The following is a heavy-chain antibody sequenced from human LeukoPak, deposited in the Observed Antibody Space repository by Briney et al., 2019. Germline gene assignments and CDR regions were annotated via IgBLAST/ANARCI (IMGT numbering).Heavy chain of an antibody. Sequence: GGSLRLSCAASGFTFSSYGMHWVRQAPGKGLEWVAVISYDGSNKYYADSVKGRFTISRDNSKNTLYLQMNSLRAEDTAVYYCAKAYYDILTGYDYWGQGTLVTVSS. CDR3: AKAYYDILTGYDY. CDR2: ISYDGSNK. V-gene: IGHV3-30*18. CDR1: GFTFSSYG. J-gene: IGHJ4*02. D-gene: IGHD3-9*01.